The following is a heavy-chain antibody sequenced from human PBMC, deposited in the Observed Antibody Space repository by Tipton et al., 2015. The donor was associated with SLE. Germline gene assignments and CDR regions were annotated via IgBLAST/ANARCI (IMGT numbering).Heavy chain of an antibody. J-gene: IGHJ3*02. CDR1: GDSVSSNSAA. CDR3: ARDPFIAVAGTLRAFDI. Sequence: GLVKPSQTLSLTCAISGDSVSSNSAAWNWIRQSPSRGLEWLARTYYRSKWYNDYAVSVKSRITINPDTSKNQFSLQLNSVTPEDTAVYYCARDPFIAVAGTLRAFDIWGHGTMVTVSS. CDR2: TYYRSKWYN. D-gene: IGHD6-19*01. V-gene: IGHV6-1*01.